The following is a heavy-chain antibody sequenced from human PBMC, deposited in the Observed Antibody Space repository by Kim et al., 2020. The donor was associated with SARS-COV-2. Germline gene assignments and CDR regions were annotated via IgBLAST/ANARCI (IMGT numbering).Heavy chain of an antibody. D-gene: IGHD6-6*01. CDR2: INTNTGNP. CDR1: GYTFTSYA. Sequence: ASVKVSCKASGYTFTSYAMNWVRQAPGQGLEWMGWINTNTGNPTYAQGFTGRFVFSLDTSVSTAYLQISSLKAEDTAVYYCARGISSSSQRKNWFDPWGQGTLVTVSS. CDR3: ARGISSSSQRKNWFDP. V-gene: IGHV7-4-1*02. J-gene: IGHJ5*02.